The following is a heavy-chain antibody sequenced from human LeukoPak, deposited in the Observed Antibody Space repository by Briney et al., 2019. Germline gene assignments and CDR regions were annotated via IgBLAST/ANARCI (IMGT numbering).Heavy chain of an antibody. CDR2: IYSGGST. Sequence: GGSLRLSCAASGFTVSSNYMSWVRQAPGKGLEWVSVIYSGGSTYYADSVKGRFTISRDNSKNTLYLQMNSLRAEDTAVYYCARDDGVVGATGPFYYGMDVWGQGTTVTVSS. D-gene: IGHD1-26*01. CDR1: GFTVSSNY. CDR3: ARDDGVVGATGPFYYGMDV. V-gene: IGHV3-53*01. J-gene: IGHJ6*02.